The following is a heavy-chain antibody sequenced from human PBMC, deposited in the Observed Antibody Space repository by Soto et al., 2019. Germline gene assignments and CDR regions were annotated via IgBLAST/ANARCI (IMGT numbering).Heavy chain of an antibody. CDR3: ASGYYDSSGYSLDY. CDR2: LVLILGTA. J-gene: IGHJ4*02. CDR1: GGTCNSYA. D-gene: IGHD3-22*01. V-gene: IGHV1-69*01. Sequence: QVQLVQSGAEVKKPGSSVKVSCKAFGGTCNSYAISWVRQAPGQGLEWMGGLVLILGTANYAQKFQGRVTLSADEPTSTAYMEVNSLRSEDTAVYYCASGYYDSSGYSLDYWGQGTQVTVSS.